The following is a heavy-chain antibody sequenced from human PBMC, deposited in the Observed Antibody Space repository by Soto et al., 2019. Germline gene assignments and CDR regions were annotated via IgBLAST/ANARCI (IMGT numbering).Heavy chain of an antibody. D-gene: IGHD3-22*01. V-gene: IGHV3-21*01. CDR3: ARRGYYDSSGPPNY. CDR1: GFTFSSYS. J-gene: IGHJ4*02. Sequence: GGSLRLSCAASGFTFSSYSMNWVRQAPGKGLEWVSSISSSSSYTYYADSVKGRFTISRDNAKNSLYLQMNSLRAEDTAVYYCARRGYYDSSGPPNYWDQGTLVTVSS. CDR2: ISSSSSYT.